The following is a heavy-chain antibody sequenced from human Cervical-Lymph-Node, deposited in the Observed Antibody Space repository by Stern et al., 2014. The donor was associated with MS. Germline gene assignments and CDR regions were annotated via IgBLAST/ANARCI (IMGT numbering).Heavy chain of an antibody. CDR3: ARSDRLWGSFDY. Sequence: QVQLQESGPGLVKPSQTLSLTCTVSGASISTVGYYWSWIRQHPWKGLEWIAYISYIGSTYYNPSLKSRVSISADTSKNQFSLNLTSVTAADTALYYCARSDRLWGSFDYWGQGTLVAVSS. CDR2: ISYIGST. V-gene: IGHV4-31*03. CDR1: GASISTVGYY. D-gene: IGHD3-16*01. J-gene: IGHJ4*02.